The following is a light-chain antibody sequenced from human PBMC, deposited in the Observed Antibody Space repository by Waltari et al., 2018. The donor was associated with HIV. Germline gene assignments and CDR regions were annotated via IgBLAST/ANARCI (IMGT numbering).Light chain of an antibody. J-gene: IGLJ2*01. CDR1: SSDVGGYNY. CDR3: SSYTSSSTV. CDR2: EVS. V-gene: IGLV2-14*01. Sequence: QSALTQPASVSGSPGQSITISCTGTSSDVGGYNYVSWYQQHPGKAPKLMIYEVSNRPSWVSNRCSGSKSGNTASLTISGLQAEDEADYYCSSYTSSSTVFGGGTKLTVL.